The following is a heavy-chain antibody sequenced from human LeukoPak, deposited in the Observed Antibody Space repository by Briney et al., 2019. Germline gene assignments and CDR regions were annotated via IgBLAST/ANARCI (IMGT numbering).Heavy chain of an antibody. J-gene: IGHJ4*02. D-gene: IGHD1-26*01. V-gene: IGHV4-34*01. CDR2: INHSGGT. CDR1: GGSFSGYS. CDR3: ARAWESIAGYYFDY. Sequence: SETLSLTCAVYGGSFSGYSWNWIRQPPVKGLEWIGEINHSGGTNYNPSLKSRVTISVDTSKRQFSLKLSSVTAADTAVYYCARAWESIAGYYFDYWGQGTLVTVSS.